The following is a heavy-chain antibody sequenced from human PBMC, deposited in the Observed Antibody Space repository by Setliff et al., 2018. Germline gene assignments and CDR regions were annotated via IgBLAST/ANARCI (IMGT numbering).Heavy chain of an antibody. CDR3: ARRHCSGGSCYSLNYFDY. D-gene: IGHD2-15*01. CDR1: GGSISSSSYY. Sequence: SETLSLTCTVSGGSISSSSYYWGWIRQSPGKGLEWIGSIYYSGSTYYNPSLKSRVTISVDTSKKQFSLKLSSVTAADTAVYYCARRHCSGGSCYSLNYFDYWGQGTLVTVSS. J-gene: IGHJ4*02. V-gene: IGHV4-39*07. CDR2: IYYSGST.